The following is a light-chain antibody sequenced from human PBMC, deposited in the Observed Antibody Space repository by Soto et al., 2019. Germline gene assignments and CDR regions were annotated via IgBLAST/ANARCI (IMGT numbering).Light chain of an antibody. J-gene: IGLJ1*01. V-gene: IGLV2-14*03. CDR2: EVS. CDR3: SSYTSSSTRV. CDR1: SSDVGAYDF. Sequence: SVLTQPASVSGSPGQSITISCTGTSSDVGAYDFVSWYQQHPDKAPKLMIYEVSNRPSGISNRFSGSKSVNTATLTISGLQDEDEADYYCSSYTSSSTRVFGTGTKVTVL.